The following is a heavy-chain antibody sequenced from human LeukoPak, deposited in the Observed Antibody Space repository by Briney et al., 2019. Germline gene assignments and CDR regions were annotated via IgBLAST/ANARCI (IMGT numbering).Heavy chain of an antibody. CDR1: GFTFSGSA. Sequence: PGGSLRLSCAASGFTFSGSAMHWVRQASGKGLEWVGRIRSKANSYATAYAASVKGRFTISRDDSKNTASLQLDSLKTEDTAVYYCATQAYGDTTGGGDYWGQGTLVTVSS. CDR3: ATQAYGDTTGGGDY. J-gene: IGHJ4*02. CDR2: IRSKANSYAT. D-gene: IGHD4-17*01. V-gene: IGHV3-73*01.